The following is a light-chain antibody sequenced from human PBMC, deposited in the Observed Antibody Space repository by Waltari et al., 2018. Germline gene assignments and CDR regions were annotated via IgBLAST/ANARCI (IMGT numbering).Light chain of an antibody. J-gene: IGLJ1*01. CDR1: SIDVGGYNY. V-gene: IGLV2-14*01. CDR2: DVS. Sequence: QSALTQPASVSGSPGQSITISCPGPSIDVGGYNYSSCYQQHPGKAPKLMIYDVSKRPSGVSNRFSGSKSGNTASLTISGLQAEDEADYYCSSYTSSSTYVFGTGTKVTVL. CDR3: SSYTSSSTYV.